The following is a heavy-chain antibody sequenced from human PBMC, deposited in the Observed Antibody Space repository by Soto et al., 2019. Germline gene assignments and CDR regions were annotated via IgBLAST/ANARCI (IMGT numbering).Heavy chain of an antibody. CDR3: AKVFRYYDILTGYPYFDA. J-gene: IGHJ4*02. D-gene: IGHD3-9*01. CDR1: GFTSSSYA. CDR2: ITGSGGST. V-gene: IGHV3-23*01. Sequence: GGSLRLSCAASGFTSSSYAMNWVRQAPGKGLEWVSSITGSGGSTYYADSVKGRFTISRDNSKNTLYLQMNSLRAEDTAVYYCAKVFRYYDILTGYPYFDAWGQGTLVTVSS.